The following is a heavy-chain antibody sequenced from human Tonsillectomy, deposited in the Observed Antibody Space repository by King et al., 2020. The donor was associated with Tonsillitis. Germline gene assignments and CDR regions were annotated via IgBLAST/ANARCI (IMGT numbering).Heavy chain of an antibody. CDR3: ATNPLGYCSGGVCYSFDF. Sequence: QLVQSGAEVKKPGSSVKVSCKASGGIFRSYGISWVRQAPGQGLEWMVGIIPTFGTTNYAQKFQGRVTITADESTTAAYMELPGLTFEDTAVYYCATNPLGYCSGGVCYSFDFWGQGTLVTVSS. D-gene: IGHD2-8*02. J-gene: IGHJ4*02. CDR1: GGIFRSYG. CDR2: IIPTFGTT. V-gene: IGHV1-69*01.